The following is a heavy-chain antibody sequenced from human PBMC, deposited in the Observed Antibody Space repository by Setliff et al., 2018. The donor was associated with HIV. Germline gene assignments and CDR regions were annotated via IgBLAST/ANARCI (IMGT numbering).Heavy chain of an antibody. CDR3: ARHSSSGWYSDHDAFDI. V-gene: IGHV5-51*01. Sequence: PGESLKISCKGSGYSFTNYWIGWVRQMPGKGLEWMGIIYPGDSNTRYSPSFQGQVTISADKSISTAYLQWSSLKASDTAMYYCARHSSSGWYSDHDAFDIWGQGTMVTVSS. CDR1: GYSFTNYW. D-gene: IGHD6-19*01. J-gene: IGHJ3*02. CDR2: IYPGDSNT.